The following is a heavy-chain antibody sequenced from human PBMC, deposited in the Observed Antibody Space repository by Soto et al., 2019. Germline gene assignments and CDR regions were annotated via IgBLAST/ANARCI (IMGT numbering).Heavy chain of an antibody. J-gene: IGHJ3*02. CDR1: GFAFSSYA. Sequence: GGSLRLSCSASGFAFSSYAMHWVRQAPGKGLEYVSAISSNGGSTYYADSVKGRFTISRDNSKNTLYLQMSSLRAEDTAVYYCVKDIESDAFDIWGQGTMVTVSS. CDR2: ISSNGGST. CDR3: VKDIESDAFDI. V-gene: IGHV3-64D*06. D-gene: IGHD1-26*01.